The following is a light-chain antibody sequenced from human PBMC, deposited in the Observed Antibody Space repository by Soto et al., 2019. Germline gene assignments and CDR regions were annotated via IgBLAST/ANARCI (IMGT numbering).Light chain of an antibody. J-gene: IGKJ1*01. CDR3: MQAQQTPPT. CDR1: QSLLQSNGYNY. V-gene: IGKV2-28*01. CDR2: FGS. Sequence: DIVMTQSPLSLPVIPGEPASISCSSSQSLLQSNGYNYLDWYLQKPGQSPQLLIYFGSYRASGVPDRFSGSGSGTDFPLKIRRVEAEDVGVYYCMQAQQTPPTFGQGTKVEIK.